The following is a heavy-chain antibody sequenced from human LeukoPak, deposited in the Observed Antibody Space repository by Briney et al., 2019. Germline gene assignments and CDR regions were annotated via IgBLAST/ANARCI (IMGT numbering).Heavy chain of an antibody. CDR2: ISTEIGNT. CDR1: GYSFHDFG. D-gene: IGHD2-15*01. Sequence: ASVKVSCKASGYSFHDFGISWVRQAPGQGLEWMGWISTEIGNTNYAQRLQGRVTMTRDTSTSTVHMELTSLTSDDTAVYYCARDRYGYCGGGSCFLFDYWGQGTLVTVSS. J-gene: IGHJ4*02. V-gene: IGHV1-18*01. CDR3: ARDRYGYCGGGSCFLFDY.